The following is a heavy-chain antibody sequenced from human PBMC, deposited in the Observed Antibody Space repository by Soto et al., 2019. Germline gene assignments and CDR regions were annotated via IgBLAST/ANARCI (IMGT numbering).Heavy chain of an antibody. CDR1: GFSFSSYS. J-gene: IGHJ6*02. V-gene: IGHV3-48*01. CDR3: VKVGWGYSFGNGLDD. CDR2: ISGTGSI. Sequence: GGSLRLSCAASGFSFSSYSMNWVRQAPGKGLEWLSYISGTGSIYYADSVKGRFTISRDNAKQSLYLQMNDLTAEDTALYYCVKVGWGYSFGNGLDDWGQGTTVTVSS. D-gene: IGHD5-18*01.